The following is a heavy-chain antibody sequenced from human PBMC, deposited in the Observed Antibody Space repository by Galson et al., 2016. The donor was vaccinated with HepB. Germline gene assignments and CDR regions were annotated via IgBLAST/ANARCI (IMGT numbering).Heavy chain of an antibody. CDR2: ISHDGNKK. CDR1: GFTFKTYV. CDR3: ARGDPWYSSGWGPDH. J-gene: IGHJ4*02. V-gene: IGHV3-33*01. D-gene: IGHD6-19*01. Sequence: SLRLSCAASGFTFKTYVMHRVRQAPGRGLEWVAAISHDGNKKYFADSVKGRFTVSRDNSMNTLFLQMSSLRVDDTAVYYCARGDPWYSSGWGPDHSGQGTLVSVSS.